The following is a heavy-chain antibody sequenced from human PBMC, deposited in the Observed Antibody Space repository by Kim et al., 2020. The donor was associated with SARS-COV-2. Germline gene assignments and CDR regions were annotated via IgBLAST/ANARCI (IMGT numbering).Heavy chain of an antibody. D-gene: IGHD3-3*01. J-gene: IGHJ4*02. CDR3: ARDPLVTTYDFWSGAAHFDY. CDR1: GLTFSSYS. Sequence: GGSLRLSCAASGLTFSSYSMNWVRQAPGKGLEWVSSISSSSSYIYYADSVKGRFTISRDNAKNSLYLQMNSLRAEDTAVYYCARDPLVTTYDFWSGAAHFDYWGQGTLVTVSS. V-gene: IGHV3-21*01. CDR2: ISSSSSYI.